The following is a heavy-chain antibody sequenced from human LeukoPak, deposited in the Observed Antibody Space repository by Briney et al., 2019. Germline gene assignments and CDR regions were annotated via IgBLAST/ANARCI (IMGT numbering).Heavy chain of an antibody. D-gene: IGHD3-3*01. V-gene: IGHV4-59*01. CDR1: GGSISSYY. Sequence: PSETLSLTCTVSGGSISSYYWSWIRQPPGKGLEWIGYIYYSGSTNYNPSLKSRVTISVDTSKNQFSLKLSSVTAADTAAYYCARTSNYDFWSGYWFSPWGQGTLVTVSS. J-gene: IGHJ5*02. CDR2: IYYSGST. CDR3: ARTSNYDFWSGYWFSP.